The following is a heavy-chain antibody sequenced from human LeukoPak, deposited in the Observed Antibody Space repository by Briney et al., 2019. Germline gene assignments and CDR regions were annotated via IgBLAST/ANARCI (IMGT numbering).Heavy chain of an antibody. CDR3: AKDVVWGSYRYSDY. J-gene: IGHJ4*02. CDR2: IRYDGNIK. CDR1: GFSFSSYV. V-gene: IGHV3-30*02. D-gene: IGHD3-16*02. Sequence: PGGSLRLSCAASGFSFSSYVMHWVRQAPGKGLEWVAFIRYDGNIKYYAESVRGRFAISRDNSKNTLFLQMNSLRAEDTAVYYCAKDVVWGSYRYSDYWGQGTLVTVSS.